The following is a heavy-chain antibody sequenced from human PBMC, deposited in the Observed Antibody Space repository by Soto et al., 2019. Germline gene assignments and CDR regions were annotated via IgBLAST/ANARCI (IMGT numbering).Heavy chain of an antibody. V-gene: IGHV3-30*18. CDR2: ISYDGSNK. CDR1: GFTFSSYG. Sequence: QVQLVESGGGVVQPGRSLRLSCGASGFTFSSYGMHWVRQAPGKGLEWVAVISYDGSNKYYADSVKGRFTISRDNSKNTLYLQMNSLRAEDTAVYYCAKDARHYYYMDVWGKGTTVTVSS. CDR3: AKDARHYYYMDV. J-gene: IGHJ6*03.